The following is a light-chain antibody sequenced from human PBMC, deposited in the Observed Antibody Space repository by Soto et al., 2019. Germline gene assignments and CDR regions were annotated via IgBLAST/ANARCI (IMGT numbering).Light chain of an antibody. J-gene: IGKJ1*01. CDR2: GAS. CDR3: QQYGSGRT. CDR1: QSVSSSY. V-gene: IGKV3-20*01. Sequence: DSVLTQSPGTLFLNQGERATLSSRASQSVSSSYLAWYQQKPGQAPRLLIYGASSRATGIPDRFSGSGSGTDFTLTISRLEPEDFAVYYGQQYGSGRTFDQGTKVDIK.